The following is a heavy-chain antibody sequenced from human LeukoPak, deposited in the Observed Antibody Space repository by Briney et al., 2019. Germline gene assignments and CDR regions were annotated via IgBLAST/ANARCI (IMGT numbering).Heavy chain of an antibody. CDR2: IYYTGNT. J-gene: IGHJ4*02. CDR3: ARMTTPPKEPVRDY. CDR1: GGSVSSGSYY. Sequence: SETLSLTCTVSGGSVSSGSYYWSWVRQPPGKGLEWIGYIYYTGNTNYNPSLKSRVTISVDTSKNHFSLKLNSVTAADTAVYYCARMTTPPKEPVRDYWGQGTLVTVSS. D-gene: IGHD4-17*01. V-gene: IGHV4-61*03.